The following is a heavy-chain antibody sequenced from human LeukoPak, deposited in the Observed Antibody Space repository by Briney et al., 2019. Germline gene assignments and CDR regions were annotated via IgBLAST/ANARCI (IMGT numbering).Heavy chain of an antibody. CDR1: GDSISSYY. CDR3: ARASCSGGSCPRGWYFDY. J-gene: IGHJ4*02. Sequence: SETLSLTCTVSGDSISSYYWSWIRQPPGKGLEWIGYIYYSGSTNYNPSLKSRVTISVDTSKKQFSLKLSSVTAADTAVYYCARASCSGGSCPRGWYFDYWGQGTLVTVSP. D-gene: IGHD2-15*01. CDR2: IYYSGST. V-gene: IGHV4-59*01.